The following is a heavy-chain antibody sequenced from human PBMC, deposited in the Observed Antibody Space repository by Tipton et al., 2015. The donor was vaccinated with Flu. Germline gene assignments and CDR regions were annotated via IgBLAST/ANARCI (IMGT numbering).Heavy chain of an antibody. J-gene: IGHJ6*02. Sequence: QLVQSGAEVKKPGASVKVSCKASGYTFTSYGISWVRQAPGQGLEWMGWISAYSGNTNYAQKLQGRVTMTTDTSTSTAYMELRSLRSDDTAVYYCARATNYDILTGYYYYYGMDVWGQGTTVTVSS. D-gene: IGHD3-9*01. V-gene: IGHV1-18*01. CDR2: ISAYSGNT. CDR1: GYTFTSYG. CDR3: ARATNYDILTGYYYYYGMDV.